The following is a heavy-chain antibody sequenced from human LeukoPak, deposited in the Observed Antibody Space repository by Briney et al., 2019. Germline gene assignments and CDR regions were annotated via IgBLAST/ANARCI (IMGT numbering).Heavy chain of an antibody. CDR3: AREVGSWEGHNWFDP. V-gene: IGHV4-59*12. D-gene: IGHD6-13*01. Sequence: NPSETLSLTCTVSGGSISSYYWSWIRQPPGKGLEWIGYIYYSGSTNYNPSLKSRVTISVDTSKNQFSLKLSSVTAADTAVYYCAREVGSWEGHNWFDPWGQGTLVTVSS. CDR2: IYYSGST. CDR1: GGSISSYY. J-gene: IGHJ5*02.